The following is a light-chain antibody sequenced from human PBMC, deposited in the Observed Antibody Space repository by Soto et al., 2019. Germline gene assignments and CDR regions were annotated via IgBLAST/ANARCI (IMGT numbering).Light chain of an antibody. J-gene: IGLJ3*02. CDR1: SSNIGRNY. CDR3: AAWDDGLSGWV. V-gene: IGLV1-47*01. Sequence: QSVLTQPPSASGTPRQWVTLSCSGSSSNIGRNYVYLYQQLPGTAPKLLISRNNQPPSGVPGRFSGAKSGTPASLANSGLRDEDEVEYYWAAWDDGLSGWVFGGGTKLTVL. CDR2: RNN.